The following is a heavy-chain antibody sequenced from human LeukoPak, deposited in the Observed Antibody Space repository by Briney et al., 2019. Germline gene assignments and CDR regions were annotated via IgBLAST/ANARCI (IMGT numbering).Heavy chain of an antibody. V-gene: IGHV3-74*01. CDR2: INSDGSST. J-gene: IGHJ4*02. D-gene: IGHD1-26*01. Sequence: GGSLRLSRAATRFTFSSYWMHWVRQAPGKGLGCVSRINSDGSSTNYADSVKSRFTISRDNAKNSLYLQMNSLRAEDTAVYYCTRHLGRGSNYWGQGTLVTVSS. CDR3: TRHLGRGSNY. CDR1: RFTFSSYW.